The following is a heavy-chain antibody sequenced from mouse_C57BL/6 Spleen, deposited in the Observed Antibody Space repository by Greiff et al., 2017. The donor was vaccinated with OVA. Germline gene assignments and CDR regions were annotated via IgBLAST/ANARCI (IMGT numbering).Heavy chain of an antibody. D-gene: IGHD4-1*01. CDR2: INYDGSST. CDR1: GFTFSDYY. J-gene: IGHJ1*03. V-gene: IGHV5-16*01. CDR3: ARDPGRYFDV. Sequence: EVKLMESEGGLVQPGSSMKLSCTASGFTFSDYYMAWVRQVPEKGLEWVANINYDGSSTYYLDSLKSRFIISRDNAKNILYLQMSSLKSEDTATYYCARDPGRYFDVWGTGTTVTVSS.